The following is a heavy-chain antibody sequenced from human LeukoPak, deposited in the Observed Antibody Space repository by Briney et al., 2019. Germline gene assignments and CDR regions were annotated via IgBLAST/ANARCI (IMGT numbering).Heavy chain of an antibody. D-gene: IGHD5-24*01. J-gene: IGHJ4*02. CDR1: GYTFTRYY. Sequence: ASVKVSCKASGYTFTRYYMHWVRQAPGQGLEWMGIIDPSGGSTSYEQKFQGGVTMTRDATTSTVYLELSSLRSEDTAVYYCARDFGEMPNYWGQGTLVTVSS. V-gene: IGHV1-46*01. CDR3: ARDFGEMPNY. CDR2: IDPSGGST.